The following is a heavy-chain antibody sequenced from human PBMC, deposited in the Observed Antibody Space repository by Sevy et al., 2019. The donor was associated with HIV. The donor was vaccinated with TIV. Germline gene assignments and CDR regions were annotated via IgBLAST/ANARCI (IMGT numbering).Heavy chain of an antibody. CDR1: GFTVSSNY. V-gene: IGHV3-53*01. CDR2: IYSGGST. D-gene: IGHD6-19*01. J-gene: IGHJ4*02. CDR3: ARGSAGAGTYDY. Sequence: GGSLRLSCAASGFTVSSNYMSWVRQVPGKGLEWVSVIYSGGSTYYADSVKGRFTISRDNSKNTLYLQMNSLRAEDTAVYYCARGSAGAGTYDYWGQGTLVTVSS.